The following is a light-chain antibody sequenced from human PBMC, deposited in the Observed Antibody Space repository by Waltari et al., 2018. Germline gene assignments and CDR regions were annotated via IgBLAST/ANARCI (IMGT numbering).Light chain of an antibody. V-gene: IGKV3-20*01. J-gene: IGKJ2*01. CDR3: QLYGSSTLYT. CDR2: GAS. Sequence: EFVLTQSPGTLSLSPGERATLSCRASQSINSNYVAWYQQKPGQAPRLLIYGASSRATGVPDRISGSGSGTDFTLTISRLEPEDFAVYYCQLYGSSTLYTFGQGTKLE. CDR1: QSINSNY.